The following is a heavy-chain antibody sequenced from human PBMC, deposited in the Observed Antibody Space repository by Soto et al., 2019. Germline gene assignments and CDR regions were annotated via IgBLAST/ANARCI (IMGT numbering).Heavy chain of an antibody. CDR3: ARDAKKYGIAADTDY. CDR2: INAGNGNT. D-gene: IGHD6-13*01. V-gene: IGHV1-3*01. J-gene: IGHJ4*02. CDR1: GYTFTSYA. Sequence: QVQLVQSGAEVKKPGASVKVSCKASGYTFTSYAMHWVRQAPGQRLEWMGWINAGNGNTKYSQKFQGRVTITRDTSASTAYMELSSLRSEDTAVYYCARDAKKYGIAADTDYWGQGTLVTASS.